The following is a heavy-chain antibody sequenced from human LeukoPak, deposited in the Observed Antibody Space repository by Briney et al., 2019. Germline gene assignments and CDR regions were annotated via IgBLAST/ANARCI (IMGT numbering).Heavy chain of an antibody. D-gene: IGHD6-19*01. CDR1: GYTFTDYY. Sequence: ASVKVSCKASGYTFTDYYMHWVRQAPGQGLEWMGRINPNSGATDYAQKFQGRVTMTRDTSISTVYMDLSSLRSDDTAVYYCGRVWLDGQWPHSWGQGTLVTVSS. CDR3: GRVWLDGQWPHS. J-gene: IGHJ5*02. CDR2: INPNSGAT. V-gene: IGHV1-2*06.